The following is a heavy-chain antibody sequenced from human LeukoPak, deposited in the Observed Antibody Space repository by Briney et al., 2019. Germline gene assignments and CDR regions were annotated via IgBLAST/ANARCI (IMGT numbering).Heavy chain of an antibody. CDR1: GFTFSSYA. CDR3: AKGDYYVDY. D-gene: IGHD2-21*01. Sequence: GGSLRLSCAASGFTFSSYAMTWVRQAPGKGLEWVSAISGSGDSTYYADSVKGLFTISRDNSKNTLYLQMNRLRAEDTAVYYCAKGDYYVDYWGQGTLVTVSS. CDR2: ISGSGDST. V-gene: IGHV3-23*01. J-gene: IGHJ4*02.